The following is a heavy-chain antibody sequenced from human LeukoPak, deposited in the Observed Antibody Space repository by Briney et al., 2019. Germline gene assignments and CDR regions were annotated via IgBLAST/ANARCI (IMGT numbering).Heavy chain of an antibody. V-gene: IGHV3-23*01. Sequence: GGSLRLSCAASGFTFSSYAMSWVRQAPGKGLEWVSAISGSGGSTYYAVSVKGRFTISRDNSKNTLFLQMNSLRDEDPAIYYCAKGLGDFGRTGAFDIWGLGTMVTVSS. CDR3: AKGLGDFGRTGAFDI. J-gene: IGHJ3*02. CDR1: GFTFSSYA. D-gene: IGHD2-21*02. CDR2: ISGSGGST.